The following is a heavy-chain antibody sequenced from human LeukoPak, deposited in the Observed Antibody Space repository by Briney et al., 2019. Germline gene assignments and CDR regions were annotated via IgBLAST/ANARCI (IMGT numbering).Heavy chain of an antibody. D-gene: IGHD2-2*01. V-gene: IGHV3-30*04. Sequence: GGSLRLSCAASGFTFSSYAMHWVRQAPGKGLEWVAVISYDGSNKYYVDSLKGRFTISRDNAKNSLYLQMNSLRAEDTAVYYCARETYCTSTTCPIGDHFDYWGQGTLVTVSS. J-gene: IGHJ4*02. CDR2: ISYDGSNK. CDR1: GFTFSSYA. CDR3: ARETYCTSTTCPIGDHFDY.